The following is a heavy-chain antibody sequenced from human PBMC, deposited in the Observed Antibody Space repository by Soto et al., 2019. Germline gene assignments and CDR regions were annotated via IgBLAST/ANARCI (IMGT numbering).Heavy chain of an antibody. CDR1: GYTLTELS. Sequence: GASVKVSCKVSGYTLTELSMHWVRQAPGKGLEWMGGFDPEDGETIYAQKFQGRVTMTEDTSTDTAYMELSSLRSEDTAVYYCATVGLCLLFDPTYDIIGSDLSPFDYWGQRTLVTVSS. J-gene: IGHJ4*02. CDR2: FDPEDGET. V-gene: IGHV1-24*01. CDR3: ATVGLCLLFDPTYDIIGSDLSPFDY. D-gene: IGHD3-22*01.